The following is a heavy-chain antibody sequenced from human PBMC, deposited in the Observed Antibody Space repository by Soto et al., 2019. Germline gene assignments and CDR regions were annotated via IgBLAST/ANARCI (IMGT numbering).Heavy chain of an antibody. CDR1: GGTFSSYA. CDR2: IIPIFGTA. J-gene: IGHJ6*02. V-gene: IGHV1-69*01. Sequence: QVQLVQSGAEVKKPGSSVKVSCKASGGTFSSYAISWVRQAPGQGLEWMGGIIPIFGTANYAQKFQGRVTITADESTSTAYMELSSLRSEDTAVYYCATAAAGTGYYYYYYGMDVWGQGPTDTVSS. CDR3: ATAAAGTGYYYYYYGMDV. D-gene: IGHD6-13*01.